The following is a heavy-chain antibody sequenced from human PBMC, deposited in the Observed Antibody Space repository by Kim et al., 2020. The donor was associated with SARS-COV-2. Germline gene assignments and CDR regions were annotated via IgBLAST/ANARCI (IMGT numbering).Heavy chain of an antibody. J-gene: IGHJ4*02. V-gene: IGHV4-34*01. CDR1: GGSFSGYY. Sequence: SETLSLTCAVYGGSFSGYYWSWIRQPPGKGLEWMGEINHSGRTNYNPSLKSRVTISVDTSTNQFSLKLTSGTAADTAVYYCARRLSTNSGWGSHYCDLWGPGTLVTVSS. CDR3: ARRLSTNSGWGSHYCDL. CDR2: INHSGRT. D-gene: IGHD3-10*01.